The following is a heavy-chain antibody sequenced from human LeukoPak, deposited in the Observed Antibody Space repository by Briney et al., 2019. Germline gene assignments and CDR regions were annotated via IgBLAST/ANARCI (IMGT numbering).Heavy chain of an antibody. V-gene: IGHV3-30*02. D-gene: IGHD3-3*01. CDR2: IRYDGSNK. CDR3: AKVGQTYYDFWSGYYPDY. J-gene: IGHJ4*02. Sequence: GGSLRLSCAASGFTFSSYWMHWVRQAPGKGLEWVAFIRYDGSNKYYADSVKGRFTISRDNSKNTLYLQMNSLRAEDTAVYYCAKVGQTYYDFWSGYYPDYWGQGTLVTVSS. CDR1: GFTFSSYW.